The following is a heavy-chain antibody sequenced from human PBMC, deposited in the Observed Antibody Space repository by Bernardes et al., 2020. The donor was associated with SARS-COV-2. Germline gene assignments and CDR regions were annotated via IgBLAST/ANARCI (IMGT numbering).Heavy chain of an antibody. CDR2: IYPGDSDT. V-gene: IGHV5-51*01. D-gene: IGHD1-26*01. CDR1: GYSFSTSW. CDR3: ARHDALGGWFFDL. Sequence: ESLKISCQGSGYSFSTSWIAWVRQKPGKGLDWMGIIYPGDSDTTYSPTFQGQVTISADKSINTAYLQWSGLKASDTAVYYCARHDALGGWFFDLWGRGTLVTVSS. J-gene: IGHJ2*01.